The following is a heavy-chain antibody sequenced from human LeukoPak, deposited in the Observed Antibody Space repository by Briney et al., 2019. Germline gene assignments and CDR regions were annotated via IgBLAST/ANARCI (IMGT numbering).Heavy chain of an antibody. D-gene: IGHD6-6*01. CDR3: ARPVSSWSSSSRY. CDR2: ISSSSSYI. J-gene: IGHJ4*02. Sequence: GGCMRLSCAASGFTFSSYSMNSVRQAPGRGLEWVSSISSSSSYIYYAHSVRGRFTTSRDNTKSSLYLQMNTLRAEDTAVYYCARPVSSWSSSSRYWGQGTLVTVSS. V-gene: IGHV3-21*01. CDR1: GFTFSSYS.